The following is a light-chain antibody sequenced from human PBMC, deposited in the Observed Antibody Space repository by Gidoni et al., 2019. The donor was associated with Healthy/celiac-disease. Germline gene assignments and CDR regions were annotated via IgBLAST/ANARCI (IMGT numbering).Light chain of an antibody. Sequence: SYELTQPPSVSVSPGQTARITCSGDALAKQYACWYQQKPGQAPILVMYKDSERPSGIPERFSGSSSGTTVTLTISGVQAEDEADYYCQSAVSSTTYVVFGGGTKLTVL. CDR1: ALAKQY. V-gene: IGLV3-25*03. CDR3: QSAVSSTTYVV. CDR2: KDS. J-gene: IGLJ2*01.